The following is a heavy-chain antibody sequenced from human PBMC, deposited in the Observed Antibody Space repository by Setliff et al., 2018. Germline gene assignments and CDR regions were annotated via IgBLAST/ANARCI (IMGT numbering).Heavy chain of an antibody. J-gene: IGHJ6*03. D-gene: IGHD1-26*01. CDR2: INYSGST. CDR1: GGAVSGDY. CDR3: ATRKSSGRLYYMDV. V-gene: IGHV4-59*02. Sequence: SETLSLTCSVSGGAVSGDYWTWIRQPPGKGLEYIGYINYSGSTNYNPSLKSRVTISGDTSKNQVSLRLSSVTAADMAVYYCATRKSSGRLYYMDVWGKGTTVTVSS.